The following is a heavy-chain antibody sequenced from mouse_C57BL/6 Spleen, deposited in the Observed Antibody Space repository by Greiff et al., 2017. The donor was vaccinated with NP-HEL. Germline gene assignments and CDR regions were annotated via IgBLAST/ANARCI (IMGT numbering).Heavy chain of an antibody. D-gene: IGHD2-1*01. CDR1: GFTFSSYA. V-gene: IGHV5-4*03. CDR3: ARYSDGNYCDY. Sequence: EVKLVESGGGLVKPGGSLKLSCAASGFTFSSYAMSWVRQTPEKRLEWVATISDGGSYTYYPDNVKGRFTISRDNAKNNLYLQMSHLKSEDTAMYYCARYSDGNYCDYWGQGTTLTVSS. CDR2: ISDGGSYT. J-gene: IGHJ2*01.